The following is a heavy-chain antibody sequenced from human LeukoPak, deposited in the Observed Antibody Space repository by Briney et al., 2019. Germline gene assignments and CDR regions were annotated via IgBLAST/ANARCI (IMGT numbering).Heavy chain of an antibody. CDR2: INWNGGST. D-gene: IGHD6-19*01. J-gene: IGHJ4*02. CDR1: GFTFDDYG. V-gene: IGHV3-20*04. CDR3: ARIAVAGTLGDLDY. Sequence: GGSLRLSCAASGFTFDDYGMSWVRQAPGKGLEWVSGINWNGGSTGYADSVKGRFTISRDNAENSLYLQMNSLRAEDTALYYCARIAVAGTLGDLDYWGQGTLVTVSS.